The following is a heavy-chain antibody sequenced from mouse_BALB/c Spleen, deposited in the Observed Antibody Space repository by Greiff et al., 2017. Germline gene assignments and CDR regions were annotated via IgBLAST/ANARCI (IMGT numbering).Heavy chain of an antibody. V-gene: IGHV1-9*01. CDR1: GYTFSSYW. CDR2: ILPGSGST. Sequence: VQLQQSGAELMKPGASVKISCKATGYTFSSYWIEWVKQRPGHGLEWIGEILPGSGSTNYNEKFKGKATFTADTSSNTAYMQLSSLTSEDSAVYYCARSTMITTFFAYWGQGTLVTVSA. CDR3: ARSTMITTFFAY. D-gene: IGHD2-4*01. J-gene: IGHJ3*01.